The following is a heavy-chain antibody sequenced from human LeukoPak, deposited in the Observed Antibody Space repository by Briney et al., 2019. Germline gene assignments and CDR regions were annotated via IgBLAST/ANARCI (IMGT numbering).Heavy chain of an antibody. CDR1: GGSISSYY. J-gene: IGHJ4*02. Sequence: SETLSLTCTVSGGSISSYYWSWIRQPPGKGLEWIGYIYYNGSTNYNPSLKSRVTISVDTSKNQFSLKLSSVTAEDTAVYYCARPSGSYASTFDYWGQGTLVTVSS. D-gene: IGHD3-10*01. V-gene: IGHV4-59*01. CDR2: IYYNGST. CDR3: ARPSGSYASTFDY.